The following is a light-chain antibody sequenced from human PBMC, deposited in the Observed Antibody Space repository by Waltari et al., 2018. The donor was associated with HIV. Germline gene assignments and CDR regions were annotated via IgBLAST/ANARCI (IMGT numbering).Light chain of an antibody. CDR3: SSFTSSSTVV. V-gene: IGLV2-18*02. CDR1: SSSVGSSNL. Sequence: QSALTQPPSVSGSPGQSVTIPCTGTSSSVGSSNLVPWYQQSPGTAPKLMVYEVSNRPSGGPERFSGSKSGNTASLTISGLQAEDEAGYYCSSFTSSSTVVFGGGTKLTVL. J-gene: IGLJ2*01. CDR2: EVS.